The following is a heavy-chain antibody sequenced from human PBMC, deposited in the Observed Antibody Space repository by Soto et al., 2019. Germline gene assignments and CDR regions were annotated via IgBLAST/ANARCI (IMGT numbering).Heavy chain of an antibody. J-gene: IGHJ6*02. CDR2: IIPMFGKA. D-gene: IGHD2-8*01. V-gene: IGHV1-69*01. CDR3: ARSMETNYFYCMDV. CDR1: GGTFRSYA. Sequence: QVQLVQSGAEVREPGSSVKVSCEASGGTFRSYAINWVRQAPGQGLEWMGGIIPMFGKANYAEKFLGRVTITADEATRTAYMEVSSLKSEGTAVYYCARSMETNYFYCMDVWGLGTTVTVSS.